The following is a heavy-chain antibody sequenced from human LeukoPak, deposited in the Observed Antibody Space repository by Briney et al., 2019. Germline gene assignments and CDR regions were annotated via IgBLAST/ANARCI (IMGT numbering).Heavy chain of an antibody. J-gene: IGHJ4*02. CDR1: GGSISYYY. V-gene: IGHV4-4*07. Sequence: KPSETLSLTCPVSGGSISYYYWSWIRQPAGGGLEWIGRIYISGSTNYNPSLKSRVTISIDKSNNQFFLKLNSVTAADTAVYYCARESPTYSSGWYKDFWGQGTLVTVSS. D-gene: IGHD6-19*01. CDR3: ARESPTYSSGWYKDF. CDR2: IYISGST.